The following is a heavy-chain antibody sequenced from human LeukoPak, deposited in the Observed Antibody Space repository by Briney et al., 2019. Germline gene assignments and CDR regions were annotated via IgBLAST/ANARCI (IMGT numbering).Heavy chain of an antibody. CDR1: GFTFSTYW. J-gene: IGHJ4*02. CDR3: ARDKYYYDSSAHSRNFDY. CDR2: IRQDGSER. D-gene: IGHD3-22*01. V-gene: IGHV3-7*01. Sequence: GGSLRLSCAASGFTFSTYWMSWVRQAPGEGLEWVANIRQDGSERYYVDSVKGRFTISRDNAKNSLYLQMNSLRAEDTAVYYCARDKYYYDSSAHSRNFDYWGQGTLVTVSS.